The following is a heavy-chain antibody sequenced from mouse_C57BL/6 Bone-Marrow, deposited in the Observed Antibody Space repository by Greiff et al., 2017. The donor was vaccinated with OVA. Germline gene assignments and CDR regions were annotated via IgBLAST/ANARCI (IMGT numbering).Heavy chain of an antibody. J-gene: IGHJ1*03. Sequence: EVQLVESGGGLVQPGGSMKLSCVASGFTFSNYWMNWVRQSPEKGLEWVAQIRLKSDNYATHYAESVKGRFTISRDDSKSSVYLQMNNLRAEDTGIYYCTGRSTMVTPLWYFDVWGTGTTVTVSS. V-gene: IGHV6-3*01. D-gene: IGHD2-2*01. CDR1: GFTFSNYW. CDR2: IRLKSDNYAT. CDR3: TGRSTMVTPLWYFDV.